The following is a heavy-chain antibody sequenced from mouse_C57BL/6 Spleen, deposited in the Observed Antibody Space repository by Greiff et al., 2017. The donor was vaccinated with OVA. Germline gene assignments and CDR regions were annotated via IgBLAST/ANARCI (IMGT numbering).Heavy chain of an antibody. D-gene: IGHD2-5*01. V-gene: IGHV6-3*01. CDR1: GFTFSNYW. CDR2: IRLKSDNYAT. Sequence: EVKLLESGGGLVQPGGSMKLSCAASGFTFSNYWMNWVRQSPEKGLEWVAQIRLKSDNYATHYAESVKGRFTISRDDSKSSVYLQMNNLRAEDTGIYYCTGAPAYYSNSYFDYWGQGTTLTVSS. CDR3: TGAPAYYSNSYFDY. J-gene: IGHJ2*01.